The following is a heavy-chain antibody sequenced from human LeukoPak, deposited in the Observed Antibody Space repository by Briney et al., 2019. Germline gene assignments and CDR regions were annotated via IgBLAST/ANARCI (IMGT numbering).Heavy chain of an antibody. CDR3: ARDRKVRRDAYQTPAGSDF. D-gene: IGHD5-24*01. J-gene: IGHJ4*02. Sequence: SETLSLTCTVSGASIGTSSNYWGWIRQPPGKGLEWIGSIYYSGTTSYNPSLKSRVTISIDTSKNQFSLKLTSVTAADTAVYYCARDRKVRRDAYQTPAGSDFWGQGTLVTVSS. CDR1: GASIGTSSNY. CDR2: IYYSGTT. V-gene: IGHV4-39*07.